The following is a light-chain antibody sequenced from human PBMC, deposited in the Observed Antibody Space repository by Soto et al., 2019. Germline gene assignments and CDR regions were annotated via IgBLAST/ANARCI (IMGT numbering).Light chain of an antibody. V-gene: IGKV1-27*01. J-gene: IGKJ4*01. Sequence: DIQMTQSPSSLSESVGDRVTITCRASQGISNYLAWYQQKPGTVPKLLIYDASTLQSGVPSRFSGIGSGTDFTLTISSLQSEDVATYYCQKYNSAPLTFGGGTKVEIK. CDR3: QKYNSAPLT. CDR1: QGISNY. CDR2: DAS.